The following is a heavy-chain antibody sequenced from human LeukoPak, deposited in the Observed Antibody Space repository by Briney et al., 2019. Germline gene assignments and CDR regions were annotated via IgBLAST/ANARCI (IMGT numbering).Heavy chain of an antibody. Sequence: GESLKISCKGSGYTFSSYWIGWVRQMPGKGLEWMGIIYPGDSDTRYSPSLQGQVTISADKSISTAYLQWSSLKASDTAMYYCARHYPGGDYFIDYWGQGTLVTVSS. D-gene: IGHD4-17*01. CDR1: GYTFSSYW. J-gene: IGHJ4*02. CDR2: IYPGDSDT. CDR3: ARHYPGGDYFIDY. V-gene: IGHV5-51*01.